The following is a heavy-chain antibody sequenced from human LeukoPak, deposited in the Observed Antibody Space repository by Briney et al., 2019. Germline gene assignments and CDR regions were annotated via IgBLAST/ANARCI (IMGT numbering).Heavy chain of an antibody. J-gene: IGHJ4*02. Sequence: GASVKVSCKASGYTFTSYDINWVRQAPGQGLEWMGWMNPNSGNTGYAQKFQGRVTMTRNTSISTAYMELSSLRSEDTAVYYCATKGYCSSTSCPPVLDHWGQGTLVTVSS. CDR3: ATKGYCSSTSCPPVLDH. V-gene: IGHV1-8*01. D-gene: IGHD2-2*01. CDR2: MNPNSGNT. CDR1: GYTFTSYD.